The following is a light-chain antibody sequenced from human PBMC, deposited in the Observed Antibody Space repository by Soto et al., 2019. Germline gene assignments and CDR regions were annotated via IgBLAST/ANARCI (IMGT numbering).Light chain of an antibody. CDR2: DVS. J-gene: IGKJ1*01. V-gene: IGKV1-5*02. CDR1: ESISSW. CDR3: QQYNSYSPWT. Sequence: DIQMTQIPSTLPASVGDTVTIICRASESISSWLAWYQQKPGKAPKLLIYDVSKLRRGVPSRFSGGGSGTEFILTLSSLQPEDFATYFCQQYNSYSPWTFGQGTKVEIK.